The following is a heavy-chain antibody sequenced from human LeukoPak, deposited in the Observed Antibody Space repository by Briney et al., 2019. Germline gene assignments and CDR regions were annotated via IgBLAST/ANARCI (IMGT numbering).Heavy chain of an antibody. CDR2: INHSGST. Sequence: SETLSLTCTVSGDSFSSDTDYWSWIRQPPGKGLEWIGEINHSGSTNYNPSLKSRVTISVDTSKNQFSLKLSSVTAADTAVYYCASSPGIVGATINFDYWGQGTLVTVSS. J-gene: IGHJ4*02. CDR1: GDSFSSDTDY. V-gene: IGHV4-34*01. D-gene: IGHD1-26*01. CDR3: ASSPGIVGATINFDY.